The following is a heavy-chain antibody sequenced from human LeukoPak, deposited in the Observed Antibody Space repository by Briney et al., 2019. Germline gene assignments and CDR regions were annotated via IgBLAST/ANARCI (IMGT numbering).Heavy chain of an antibody. V-gene: IGHV4-34*01. CDR2: INHSGST. CDR1: GGSFSGYY. J-gene: IGHJ6*03. D-gene: IGHD4-23*01. CDR3: ARGQVTIDYYYYYMDV. Sequence: PSETLPLTCAVYGGSFSGYYWSWIRHPPGKGLEWIGEINHSGSTNYNPSLKSRVTISVDTSKNQFSLKLSSVTAADTAVYYCARGQVTIDYYYYYMDVWGKGTTVTVSS.